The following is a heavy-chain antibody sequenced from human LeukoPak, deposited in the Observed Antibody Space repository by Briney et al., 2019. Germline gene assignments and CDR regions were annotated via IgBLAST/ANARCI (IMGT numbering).Heavy chain of an antibody. D-gene: IGHD5-18*01. CDR1: GFTFSSYA. V-gene: IGHV3-23*01. J-gene: IGHJ4*02. CDR3: AKQYIYGFDY. CDR2: ISASGGST. Sequence: GGSLRLSCAASGFTFSSYAMSWVRQAPGKGLEWVSVISASGGSTYYADSVKGRFTISRDNSKNTLYLQMNSLRAEDTAVYYCAKQYIYGFDYWGQGTLVTVSS.